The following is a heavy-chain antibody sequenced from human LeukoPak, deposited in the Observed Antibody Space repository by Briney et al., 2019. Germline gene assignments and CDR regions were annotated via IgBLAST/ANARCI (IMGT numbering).Heavy chain of an antibody. Sequence: GESPKISCKGSGYSFTSYWIGWVRQMPGKGLEWMGIIYPGDPDTRYSPSFQGQVTISADKSISTAYLQWSSLEASDTAMYYCARLLYYDFWSGYSTQSYMDVWGKGTTVTVSS. CDR2: IYPGDPDT. J-gene: IGHJ6*03. CDR1: GYSFTSYW. V-gene: IGHV5-51*03. D-gene: IGHD3-3*01. CDR3: ARLLYYDFWSGYSTQSYMDV.